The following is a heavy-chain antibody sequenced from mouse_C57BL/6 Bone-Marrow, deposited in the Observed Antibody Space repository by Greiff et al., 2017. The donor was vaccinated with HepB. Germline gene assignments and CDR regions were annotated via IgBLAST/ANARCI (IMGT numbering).Heavy chain of an antibody. CDR3: ARGDDYISSWFAY. J-gene: IGHJ3*01. CDR1: GYTFTSYG. D-gene: IGHD2-4*01. Sequence: VKLMESGAELARPGASVKLSCKASGYTFTSYGISWVKQRTGQGLEWIGEIYPRSGNTYYNEKFKGKATLTADKSSSTAYMELRSLTSEDSAVYFCARGDDYISSWFAYWGQGTLVTVSA. V-gene: IGHV1-81*01. CDR2: IYPRSGNT.